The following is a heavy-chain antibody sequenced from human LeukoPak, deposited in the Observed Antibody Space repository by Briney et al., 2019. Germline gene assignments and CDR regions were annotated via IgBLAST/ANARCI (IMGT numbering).Heavy chain of an antibody. CDR2: ISYDGSEK. D-gene: IGHD6-19*01. V-gene: IGHV3-30*04. J-gene: IGHJ6*03. CDR1: VFNFSNYA. Sequence: GGSLRLSCVASVFNFSNYAMHWVRQAPGKGLELVAVISYDGSEKYYAESVKGRFTISRDNSKNTLSLQMNSLKPEDTAVFYCARSGSSGWVYYYYNYMDVWGKGTTVTVSS. CDR3: ARSGSSGWVYYYYNYMDV.